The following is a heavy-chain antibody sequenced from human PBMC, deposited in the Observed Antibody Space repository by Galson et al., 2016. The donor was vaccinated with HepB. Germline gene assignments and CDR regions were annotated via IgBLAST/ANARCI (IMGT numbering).Heavy chain of an antibody. CDR1: GYTFTRNA. CDR2: VIPVYGPA. V-gene: IGHV1-69*05. D-gene: IGHD6-13*01. CDR3: ATSRFAVSGTEGDHFDY. Sequence: SVKVSCKASGYTFTRNAINWVRQTPGQRLEWMGSVIPVYGPADNAQKFHGRITITTDESTSTAYMELSSLRSEDTAIYYCATSRFAVSGTEGDHFDYWGQGTLVIASS. J-gene: IGHJ4*02.